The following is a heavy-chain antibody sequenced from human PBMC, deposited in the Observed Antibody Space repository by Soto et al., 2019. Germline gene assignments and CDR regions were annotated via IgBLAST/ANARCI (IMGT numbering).Heavy chain of an antibody. CDR1: GYTFTGYY. D-gene: IGHD1-7*01. CDR2: INPNSGGT. J-gene: IGHJ4*02. CDR3: QANGITGTTVDY. Sequence: DSGKVSCKASGYTFTGYYMNWVRQAPGQGLEWMGWINPNSGGTNYAQKFQGRVTMTRDTSISTAYMELSRLRSDDTAVYYCQANGITGTTVDYWGQGTLVTVSS. V-gene: IGHV1-2*02.